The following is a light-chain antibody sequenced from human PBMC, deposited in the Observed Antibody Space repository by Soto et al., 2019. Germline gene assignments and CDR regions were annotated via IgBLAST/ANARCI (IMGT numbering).Light chain of an antibody. J-gene: IGKJ3*01. CDR2: GAS. V-gene: IGKV3-20*01. Sequence: EIVLTQSPGTLSLSPGERATLSCRASQTVTSNYLAWYQQRPGQAPRLLIYGASTRATVIPDRFSGSGSGTDFTLTINRLEPEDLAVYYCQQYAALPFTFGPGTTVDI. CDR3: QQYAALPFT. CDR1: QTVTSNY.